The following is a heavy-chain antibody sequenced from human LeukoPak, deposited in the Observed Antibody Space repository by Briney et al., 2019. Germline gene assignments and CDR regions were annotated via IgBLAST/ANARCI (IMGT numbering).Heavy chain of an antibody. V-gene: IGHV3-74*01. D-gene: IGHD6-19*01. J-gene: IGHJ4*02. CDR1: GFTFSSYW. CDR3: ARAASIAVALS. CDR2: INSDGSST. Sequence: GGSLRLSCAASGFTFSSYWMHWVRQAPGKGLVWVSRINSDGSSTSYADSVKGRFTISRDNAKNTLYLQMNSLRAEDTAVYYCARAASIAVALSWGQGTLVTVSS.